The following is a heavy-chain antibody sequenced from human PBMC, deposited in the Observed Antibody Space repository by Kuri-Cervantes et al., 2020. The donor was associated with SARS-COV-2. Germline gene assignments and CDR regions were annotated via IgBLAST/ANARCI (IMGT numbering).Heavy chain of an antibody. CDR3: AKSGRQYDV. J-gene: IGHJ3*01. V-gene: IGHV3-23*01. Sequence: GESLKISCAASGFTFSTYAMSWVRQAPGKGLEWVSGISGSGSNTHYADSVKGRFTISRDNSKNTLDLQINSLRGEDTAVYYCAKSGRQYDVWGQGTMVTVSS. CDR2: ISGSGSNT. D-gene: IGHD3-10*01. CDR1: GFTFSTYA.